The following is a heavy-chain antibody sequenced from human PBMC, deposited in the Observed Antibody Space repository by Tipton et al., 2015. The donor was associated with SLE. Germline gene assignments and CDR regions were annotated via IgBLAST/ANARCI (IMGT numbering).Heavy chain of an antibody. D-gene: IGHD1-26*01. Sequence: SLRLSCAASGFTFRSYAMSWVRQAPGKGLEWVSAISGSGGSTYYADSVKGRFTISRDNSKNTLYLQMNSLRAEDTAVYYCAKDLKGYGGPLDYWGQGTLVTVSS. J-gene: IGHJ4*02. CDR2: ISGSGGST. V-gene: IGHV3-23*01. CDR1: GFTFRSYA. CDR3: AKDLKGYGGPLDY.